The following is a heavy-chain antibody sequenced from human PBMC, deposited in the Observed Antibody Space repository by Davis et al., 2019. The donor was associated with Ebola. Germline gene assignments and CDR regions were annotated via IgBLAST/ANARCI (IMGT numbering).Heavy chain of an antibody. Sequence: AASVKVSCKASGGTFSSYAISWVRQAPGQGLEWMGGIIPIFGTANYAQKFQGRVTITADESTSTAYMELSSLRSEDTAVYYCAREDYDSSGYYHDYWGQGTLVTVSS. CDR1: GGTFSSYA. CDR3: AREDYDSSGYYHDY. V-gene: IGHV1-69*13. D-gene: IGHD3-22*01. J-gene: IGHJ4*02. CDR2: IIPIFGTA.